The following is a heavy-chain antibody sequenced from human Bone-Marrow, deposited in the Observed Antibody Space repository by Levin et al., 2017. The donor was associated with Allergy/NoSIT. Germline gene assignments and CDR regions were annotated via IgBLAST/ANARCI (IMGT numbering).Heavy chain of an antibody. Sequence: GASVKVSCKASNYMFTSQGLNWVRQAPGQGLEWMGWINTHTGDPTYAQGFPGRFVFSLDTSVSTAYLQINNLTTEDSAVDFCARLGRGTYGLGSYSDSWGQGTLVTVSS. D-gene: IGHD3-10*01. CDR1: NYMFTSQG. J-gene: IGHJ4*02. V-gene: IGHV7-4-1*02. CDR3: ARLGRGTYGLGSYSDS. CDR2: INTHTGDP.